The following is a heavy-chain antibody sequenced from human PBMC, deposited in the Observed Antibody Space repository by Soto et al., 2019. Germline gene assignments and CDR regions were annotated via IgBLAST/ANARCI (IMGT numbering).Heavy chain of an antibody. CDR1: GFTFSSYS. CDR3: ARGFRVEGAYGAGAFFDY. Sequence: PGGSVRLSCAASGFTFSSYSMNWVRQAPGKGLEWVSSISSSSTAIFYGDSVKGRFIISRDNAENSLYLQMNSLRAEDTAVYYCARGFRVEGAYGAGAFFDYWAQGTLVTVSS. CDR2: ISSSSTAI. V-gene: IGHV3-21*01. J-gene: IGHJ4*02. D-gene: IGHD1-26*01.